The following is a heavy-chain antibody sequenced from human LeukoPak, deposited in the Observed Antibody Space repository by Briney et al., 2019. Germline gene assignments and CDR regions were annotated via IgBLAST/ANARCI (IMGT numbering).Heavy chain of an antibody. Sequence: GGSLRLSCAASGFTFSGYGMHWVRQAPGKGLEWVSAISGSGGSTYYADSVKGRFTISRDNSRNTLYLQMNSLRAEDTAVYYCAKDHYRTTVTTGWFDPWGQGTLVTVSS. J-gene: IGHJ5*02. CDR1: GFTFSGYG. CDR3: AKDHYRTTVTTGWFDP. D-gene: IGHD4-17*01. V-gene: IGHV3-23*01. CDR2: ISGSGGST.